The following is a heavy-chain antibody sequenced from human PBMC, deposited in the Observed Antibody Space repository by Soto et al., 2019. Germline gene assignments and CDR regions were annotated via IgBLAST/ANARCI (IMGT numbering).Heavy chain of an antibody. J-gene: IGHJ4*02. CDR2: IYWDDTK. D-gene: IGHD1-26*01. CDR3: AHAYGGRSLY. V-gene: IGHV2-5*02. Sequence: QITLKESGPTLVKPTQTLTLTCTFSGFSLPTDRVGVGWIRQPPGKALEWLAVIYWDDTKTYRPSLKSRLTLTTDTSQNQVALTMTDMDPVDTATYYCAHAYGGRSLYWGQGTLVTVSS. CDR1: GFSLPTDRVG.